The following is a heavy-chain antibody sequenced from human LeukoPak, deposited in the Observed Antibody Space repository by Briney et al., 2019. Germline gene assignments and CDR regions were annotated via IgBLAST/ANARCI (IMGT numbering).Heavy chain of an antibody. CDR1: GFSLRTSGVG. V-gene: IGHV2-5*02. Sequence: SGPTLVNPTQTLTLTCTFSGFSLRTSGVGVAWIRQPPGKALEWLALIYWDDDKRYSPSPKSRLTITKDTSKNQVALRMTNMDPVDTATYFCAHRRSTSFDYWGQGTLVTVSS. J-gene: IGHJ4*02. CDR2: IYWDDDK. CDR3: AHRRSTSFDY.